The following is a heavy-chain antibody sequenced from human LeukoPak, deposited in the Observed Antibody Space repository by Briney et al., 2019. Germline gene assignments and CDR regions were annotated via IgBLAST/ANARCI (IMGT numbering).Heavy chain of an antibody. CDR1: GFTFSSYS. D-gene: IGHD1-26*01. CDR2: ISSSSSYI. CDR3: ATSGGGMWASYFDY. Sequence: GGSLRLSCAASGFTFSSYSMNWVRQAPGKGLEWVSSISSSSSYIYYADSVKGRFTISRDNAKNSLYLQMNSLRAEDTAVYYCATSGGGMWASYFDYWGQGTLVTVSS. J-gene: IGHJ4*02. V-gene: IGHV3-21*04.